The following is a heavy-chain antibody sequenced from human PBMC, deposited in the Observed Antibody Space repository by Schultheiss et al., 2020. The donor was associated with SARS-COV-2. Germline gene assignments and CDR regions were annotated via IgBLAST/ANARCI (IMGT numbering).Heavy chain of an antibody. D-gene: IGHD6-19*01. V-gene: IGHV4-59*12. CDR3: ARGTAVAGSWFDP. Sequence: SETLSLTCTVSGGSISSYYWSWIRQPAGKGLEWIGYIYYSGSTNYNPSLKSRVTISVDTSKNQFSLKLSSVTAADTAVYYCARGTAVAGSWFDPWGQGTLVTVSS. CDR2: IYYSGST. CDR1: GGSISSYY. J-gene: IGHJ5*02.